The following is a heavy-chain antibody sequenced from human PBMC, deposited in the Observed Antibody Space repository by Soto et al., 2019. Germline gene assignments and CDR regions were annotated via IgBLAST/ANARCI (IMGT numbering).Heavy chain of an antibody. Sequence: SVKFSCKASGGTFSSYAISWVRQAPGQGLEWMGGLIPIFGTANYAQKFQGRVTITADESTSTAYMELSSLRSEDTAVYYCASGVVVVITEGYYYYYYGMYVWGQGTTVTVSS. J-gene: IGHJ6*02. V-gene: IGHV1-69*13. CDR2: LIPIFGTA. CDR3: ASGVVVVITEGYYYYYYGMYV. CDR1: GGTFSSYA. D-gene: IGHD3-22*01.